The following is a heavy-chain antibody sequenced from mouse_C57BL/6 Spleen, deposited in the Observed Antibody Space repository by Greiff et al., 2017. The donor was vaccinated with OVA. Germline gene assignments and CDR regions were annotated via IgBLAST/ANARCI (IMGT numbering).Heavy chain of an antibody. Sequence: QVQLQQPGAELVRPGSSVKLSCKASGYTFTSYWMHWVKQRPIQGLEWIGNIDPSDSETHYNQKFKDKATLTVDKSSSTAYMQLSSLTSEESAVYYCARWGHYYGSSFDYWGQGTTLTVSS. V-gene: IGHV1-52*01. J-gene: IGHJ2*01. CDR2: IDPSDSET. CDR3: ARWGHYYGSSFDY. CDR1: GYTFTSYW. D-gene: IGHD1-1*01.